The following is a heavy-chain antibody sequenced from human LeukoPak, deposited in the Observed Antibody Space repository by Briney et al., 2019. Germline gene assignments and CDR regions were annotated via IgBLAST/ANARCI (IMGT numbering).Heavy chain of an antibody. CDR2: IVVGSGNT. D-gene: IGHD1-26*01. CDR1: GFTFTSSA. J-gene: IGHJ4*02. CDR3: ARATTPLGEFDY. Sequence: ASVKVSCKASGFTFTSSAVQWVRQARGQRLEWIGWIVVGSGNTNYAQKFQERVTITRDMSTSTAYMELSSLRSEDTAVYYCARATTPLGEFDYWGQGTLVTVSS. V-gene: IGHV1-58*01.